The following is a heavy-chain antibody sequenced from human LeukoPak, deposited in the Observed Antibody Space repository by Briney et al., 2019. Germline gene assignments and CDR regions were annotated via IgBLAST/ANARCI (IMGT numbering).Heavy chain of an antibody. D-gene: IGHD5-12*01. J-gene: IGHJ5*02. Sequence: SETLSLTCSVSGDSIGSGDYYWNWIRQSPGKGLEWIGYIYYRGYTYYNPSLKSRLVISVDTSKNRFSLNLTSVTAADTAVYFCARERVAPYPFALAHWGQGIMVTVSS. CDR1: GDSIGSGDYY. CDR2: IYYRGYT. V-gene: IGHV4-30-4*01. CDR3: ARERVAPYPFALAH.